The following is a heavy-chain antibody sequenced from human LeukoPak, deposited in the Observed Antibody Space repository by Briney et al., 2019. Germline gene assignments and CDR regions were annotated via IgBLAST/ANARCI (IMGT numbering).Heavy chain of an antibody. V-gene: IGHV3-21*01. J-gene: IGHJ6*02. D-gene: IGHD2-15*01. CDR3: ARSRLGYCSGGSCNYYYYGMDV. Sequence: GGSLRLSCAASGVNFSSYSMNWVRQAPGKGLEWVSSFSSSSSYIYYADSVKGRFTISRDNAKNSLYLQMNSLRAEDTAVYYCARSRLGYCSGGSCNYYYYGMDVWGQGTTVTVSS. CDR2: FSSSSSYI. CDR1: GVNFSSYS.